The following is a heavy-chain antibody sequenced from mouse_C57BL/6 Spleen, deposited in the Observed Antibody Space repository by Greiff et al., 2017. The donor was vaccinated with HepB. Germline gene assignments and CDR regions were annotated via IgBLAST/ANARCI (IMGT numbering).Heavy chain of an antibody. J-gene: IGHJ3*01. D-gene: IGHD1-1*01. CDR2: IDPETGGT. Sequence: VKLMESGAELVRPGASVTLSCKASGYTFTDYEMHWVKQTPVHGLEWIGAIDPETGGTAYNQKFKGKAILTADKSSSTAYMELRSLTSEDSAVYYCTRRGPYGSGFAYWGQGTLVTVSA. V-gene: IGHV1-15*01. CDR3: TRRGPYGSGFAY. CDR1: GYTFTDYE.